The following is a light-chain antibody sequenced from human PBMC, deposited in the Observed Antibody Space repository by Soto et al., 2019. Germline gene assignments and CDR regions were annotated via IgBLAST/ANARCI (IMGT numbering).Light chain of an antibody. J-gene: IGKJ1*01. V-gene: IGKV1-5*01. CDR2: DAS. CDR1: QSISSW. Sequence: DIQMTHSPSTLSASVVDRVTITFRASQSISSWLALYQQKPGKAPKFLIYDASNLERGVPSRFSGSGSGTEFTLTISSLQPDDFATYYCQQYMSYPWTFGQGTKVDIK. CDR3: QQYMSYPWT.